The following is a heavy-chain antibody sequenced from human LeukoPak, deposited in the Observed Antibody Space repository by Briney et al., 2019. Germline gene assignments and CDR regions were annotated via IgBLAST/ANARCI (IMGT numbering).Heavy chain of an antibody. J-gene: IGHJ4*02. CDR2: ISYDGSNK. CDR3: ASLDDYGHGFDY. CDR1: GFTFSSYA. D-gene: IGHD4-17*01. Sequence: GRSLRLSCAASGFTFSSYAMHWVRQAPGKGLEWVAVISYDGSNKYYADSVKGRFTISRDNSKNTLYLQMNSLRAEDTAVYYCASLDDYGHGFDYWGQGTLVTVSS. V-gene: IGHV3-30-3*01.